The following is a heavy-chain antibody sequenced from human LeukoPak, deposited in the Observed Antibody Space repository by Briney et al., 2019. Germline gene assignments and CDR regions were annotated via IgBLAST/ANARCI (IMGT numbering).Heavy chain of an antibody. V-gene: IGHV1-2*02. CDR2: ISPNSGGT. D-gene: IGHD3-9*01. CDR1: GYTFTGYY. J-gene: IGHJ4*02. Sequence: ASVKVSCKASGYTFTGYYMYWVRQAPGQGLEWMGWISPNSGGTNYAQKFQGRVTMTRDTSISTAYMELSSLRSDDTAVYYCARVNFDWLLSDFDYWGQGTLVTVSS. CDR3: ARVNFDWLLSDFDY.